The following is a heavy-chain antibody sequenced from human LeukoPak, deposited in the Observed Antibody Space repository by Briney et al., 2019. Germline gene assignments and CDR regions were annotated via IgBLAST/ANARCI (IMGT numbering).Heavy chain of an antibody. CDR3: VKVQDGSTFDY. CDR2: ISSNGAGT. CDR1: GFTLSSYA. V-gene: IGHV3-64D*09. Sequence: GGSLRLSCSASGFTLSSYAMYWVRQAPGKRLEYASSISSNGAGTLYADSVKGRFTISRDNSRNTLYLQMSSLRPEDTAVYYCVKVQDGSTFDYWGQGSLVTVSS. J-gene: IGHJ4*02. D-gene: IGHD5-24*01.